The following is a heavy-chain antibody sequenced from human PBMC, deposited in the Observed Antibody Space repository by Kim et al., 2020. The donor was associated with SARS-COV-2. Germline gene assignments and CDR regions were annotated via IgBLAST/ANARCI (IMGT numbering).Heavy chain of an antibody. V-gene: IGHV3-30*04. CDR1: GFTFSSYA. Sequence: GGSLRLSCAASGFTFSSYAMHWVRQAPGKGLEWVAVISYDGSNKYYVDSVKGRFTISRDNSKNTLYLQMNSLRAEDTAVYYCARDLRVSSRYYYYGMDVWGQGTTVTVSS. D-gene: IGHD6-6*01. CDR3: ARDLRVSSRYYYYGMDV. CDR2: ISYDGSNK. J-gene: IGHJ6*02.